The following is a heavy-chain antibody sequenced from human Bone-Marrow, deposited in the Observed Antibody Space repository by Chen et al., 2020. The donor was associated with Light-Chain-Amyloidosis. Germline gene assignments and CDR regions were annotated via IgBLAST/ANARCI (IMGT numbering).Heavy chain of an antibody. CDR3: ARDPRGAGPAFDV. V-gene: IGHV7-4-1*02. J-gene: IGHJ3*01. CDR2: INTNTGRP. D-gene: IGHD1-26*01. Sequence: QVQLVQSGSELRRPGASVNISCKISGYRFSDYSLNWVQQTPGHGLEFMGWINTNTGRPTYAKGFTGRFVFSVDTSASTAYLHITDLKSEDTGTYYCARDPRGAGPAFDVWGRGTHVTVSA. CDR1: GYRFSDYS.